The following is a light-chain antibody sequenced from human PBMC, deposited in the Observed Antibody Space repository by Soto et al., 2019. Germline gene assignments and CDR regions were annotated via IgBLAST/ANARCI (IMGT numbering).Light chain of an antibody. J-gene: IGLJ2*01. Sequence: QPVLTQPPSASGTPGQRVTISCSGSSSNIGSNYVYWYQQLPGTAPKLLIYSHNQRPAGVPDRFSGSKFGSSASLAISGLRSDDEADYYCASWDDSLSGHVVFGGGTKLTVL. CDR1: SSNIGSNY. CDR3: ASWDDSLSGHVV. CDR2: SHN. V-gene: IGLV1-47*02.